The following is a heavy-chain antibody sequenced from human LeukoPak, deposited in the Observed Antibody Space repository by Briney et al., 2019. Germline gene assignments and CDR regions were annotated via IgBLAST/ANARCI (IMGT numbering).Heavy chain of an antibody. CDR2: IRSKAYGGTT. Sequence: PGGSLRLSCTASGFTFGDYAMSWVRQAPGKGLEWVGFIRSKAYGGTTEYAASVKGRFTISRDDSKSIAYLQMNSLKTEDTAVYYCTRGGGYYYDSSGYYLYYFDYWGQGTLVTVSS. D-gene: IGHD3-22*01. V-gene: IGHV3-49*04. CDR1: GFTFGDYA. J-gene: IGHJ4*02. CDR3: TRGGGYYYDSSGYYLYYFDY.